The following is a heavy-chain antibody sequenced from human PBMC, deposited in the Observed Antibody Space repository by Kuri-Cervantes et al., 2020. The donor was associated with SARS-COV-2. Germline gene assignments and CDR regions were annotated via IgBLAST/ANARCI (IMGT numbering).Heavy chain of an antibody. Sequence: SQTLSLTWAVYGGSFSGYYWSWIRQPPGKGLEWIGEINHSGSTNYNPSLKSRVTISVDTSKNQFSLKLSSVTAADTAVYSCARGFEDCSSTSCYPGGFAPWGQGTLVTVSS. CDR1: GGSFSGYY. V-gene: IGHV4-34*01. CDR3: ARGFEDCSSTSCYPGGFAP. CDR2: INHSGST. D-gene: IGHD2-2*01. J-gene: IGHJ5*02.